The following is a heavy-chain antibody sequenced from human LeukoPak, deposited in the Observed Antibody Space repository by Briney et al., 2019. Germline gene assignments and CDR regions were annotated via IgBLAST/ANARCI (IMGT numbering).Heavy chain of an antibody. CDR3: ARSSVWFGELN. D-gene: IGHD3-10*01. CDR1: GGSFSGYY. J-gene: IGHJ4*02. Sequence: SVTLSLTCAVYGGSFSGYYWSWIRQPPGKGLEWIGEINHSGSTNYNPSLKSRVTIPVDTSKNQFSLKLSSVTAADTAVYYCARSSVWFGELNWGQGTLVTVSS. CDR2: INHSGST. V-gene: IGHV4-34*01.